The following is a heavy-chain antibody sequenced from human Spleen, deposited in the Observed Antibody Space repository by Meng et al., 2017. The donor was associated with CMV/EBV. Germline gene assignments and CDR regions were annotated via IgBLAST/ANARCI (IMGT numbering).Heavy chain of an antibody. CDR2: INHSGST. CDR3: ARGVRYCTNGVCPYYFDY. D-gene: IGHD2-8*01. J-gene: IGHJ4*02. Sequence: QLPLQQWGAGLWKPSEPLSLTCAVYGGSFSGYYWSWIRQPPGKGLEWIGEINHSGSTNYNPSLKSRVTISVDTSKNQFSLKLSSVTAADTAVYYCARGVRYCTNGVCPYYFDYWGQGTLVTVSS. V-gene: IGHV4-34*01. CDR1: GGSFSGYY.